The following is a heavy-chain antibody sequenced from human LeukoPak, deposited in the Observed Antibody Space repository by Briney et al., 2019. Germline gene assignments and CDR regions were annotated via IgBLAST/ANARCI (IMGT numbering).Heavy chain of an antibody. V-gene: IGHV3-7*03. Sequence: PGGSLRLSCAVSRFTLSSYWMSWVRQAPGKGLEWVANIKQDGSEKYYVDSVKGRFTISRDNSKNTLYLQMNSLRAEDTAVYYCAKYSMGVPDYWGQGTLVTVSS. CDR2: IKQDGSEK. CDR1: RFTLSSYW. D-gene: IGHD2/OR15-2a*01. CDR3: AKYSMGVPDY. J-gene: IGHJ4*02.